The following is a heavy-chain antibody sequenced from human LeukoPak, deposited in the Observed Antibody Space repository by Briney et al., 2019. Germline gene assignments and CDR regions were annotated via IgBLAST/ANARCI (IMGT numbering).Heavy chain of an antibody. CDR2: ISSSSTYT. Sequence: GGSLRLSCAASGFTSSSYNMNWVRQAPGKGLEWVSSISSSSTYTYYADSVKGRFTISRDNAKNSLYLQMNSLRAEDTAVYYCARAISMVRGVDYWGQGTLVTVSS. D-gene: IGHD3-10*01. J-gene: IGHJ4*02. V-gene: IGHV3-21*01. CDR3: ARAISMVRGVDY. CDR1: GFTSSSYN.